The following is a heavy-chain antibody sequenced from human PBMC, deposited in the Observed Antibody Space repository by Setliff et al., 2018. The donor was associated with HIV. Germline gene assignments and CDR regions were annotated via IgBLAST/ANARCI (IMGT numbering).Heavy chain of an antibody. CDR1: GYSFSSYW. V-gene: IGHV5-10-1*01. CDR3: ARGFYGDYYFDY. D-gene: IGHD4-17*01. CDR2: IDPSDSYT. J-gene: IGHJ4*02. Sequence: GESLKISCKGSGYSFSSYWINWVRQMPGKGLEWMGRIDPSDSYTNYSPSFRGHVSISADRSISTAYLQWSSLKASDTAMYYCARGFYGDYYFDYWGQGTLVTVSS.